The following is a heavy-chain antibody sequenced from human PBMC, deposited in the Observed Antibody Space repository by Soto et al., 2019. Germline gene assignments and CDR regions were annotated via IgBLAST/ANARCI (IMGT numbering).Heavy chain of an antibody. D-gene: IGHD3-16*01. CDR2: IGDSYR. CDR1: GIRLSESY. CDR3: ARRRAFGEVEAFDD. J-gene: IGHJ3*01. V-gene: IGHV3-11*05. Sequence: QVQLVESGGGLVKPGGTLRLSCAGSGIRLSESYINWIRLTPEKGLAWISYIGDSYRHYAASVRGRFTISRDNVQNSVSLEMTNLRVDDTAIYYYARRRAFGEVEAFDDWGPGTLVTVSS.